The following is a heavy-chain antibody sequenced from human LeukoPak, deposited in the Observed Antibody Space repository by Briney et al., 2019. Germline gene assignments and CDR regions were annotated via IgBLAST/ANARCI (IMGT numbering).Heavy chain of an antibody. CDR3: ARGAKWELPRYYYYYYMDV. D-gene: IGHD1-26*01. CDR1: GDSISNYY. CDR2: IYYSGTT. J-gene: IGHJ6*03. V-gene: IGHV4-59*12. Sequence: SETLSLTCTVSGDSISNYYWSWTRQPPGKGLEWIGYIYYSGTTNYNPSLKSRVTISVDTSKNQFSLKLSSVTAADTAVYYCARGAKWELPRYYYYYYMDVWGKGTTVTISS.